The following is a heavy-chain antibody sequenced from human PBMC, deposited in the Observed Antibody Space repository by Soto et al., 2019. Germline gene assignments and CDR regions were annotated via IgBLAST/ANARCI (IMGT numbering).Heavy chain of an antibody. J-gene: IGHJ5*02. V-gene: IGHV3-74*01. Sequence: EVQLVESGGGLVQPGGSLRLSCAASGFTFSTYWMHWIRQVPGKGLEWVSRINSDASHTYYADSVKGRFTISRDNAKNTLHLAMNSPRAEDTAVYYCGRDGNCITTCGYGNGFDPWGQGTVVTVSS. D-gene: IGHD3-22*01. CDR1: GFTFSTYW. CDR2: INSDASHT. CDR3: GRDGNCITTCGYGNGFDP.